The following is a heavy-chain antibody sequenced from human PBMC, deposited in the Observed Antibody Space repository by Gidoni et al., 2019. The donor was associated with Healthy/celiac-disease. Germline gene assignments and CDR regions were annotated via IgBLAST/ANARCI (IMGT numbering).Heavy chain of an antibody. Sequence: WVGRIKSKTDGGTTDYAAPVKGRFTISRDDSKNTLYLQMNSLKTEDTAVYYCTTTPAVAYYFDYWGQGTLVTVSS. CDR3: TTTPAVAYYFDY. J-gene: IGHJ4*02. CDR2: IKSKTDGGTT. V-gene: IGHV3-15*01. D-gene: IGHD2-15*01.